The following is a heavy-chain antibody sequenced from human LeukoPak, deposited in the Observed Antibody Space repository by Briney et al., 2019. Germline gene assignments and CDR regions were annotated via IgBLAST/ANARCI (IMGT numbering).Heavy chain of an antibody. CDR2: IYYSGST. Sequence: KPSETLSLTCTVSGGSISSSSYYWGWIRQPPGKGLEWIGSIYYSGSTYYNPSLKSRVTISVDTSKNQFSLKLSSVTAADTAVYYCARESGRGSYWGYWGQGTLVTVSS. D-gene: IGHD1-26*01. CDR3: ARESGRGSYWGY. J-gene: IGHJ4*02. V-gene: IGHV4-39*07. CDR1: GGSISSSSYY.